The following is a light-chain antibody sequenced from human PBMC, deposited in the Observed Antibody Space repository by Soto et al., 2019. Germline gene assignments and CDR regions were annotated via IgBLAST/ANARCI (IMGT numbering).Light chain of an antibody. CDR3: LQALQTPPT. J-gene: IGKJ5*01. CDR1: QSLVHRDGRTY. Sequence: DIVMTQPPLSLPVTPGEAASISCRSSQSLVHRDGRTYLNWYLQKPGQSSHLLIYLGFTRASGVPDRFSGSGSGTDFTLKISRVEAEDVGVYYCLQALQTPPTFGQGTRLEIK. CDR2: LGF. V-gene: IGKV2-28*01.